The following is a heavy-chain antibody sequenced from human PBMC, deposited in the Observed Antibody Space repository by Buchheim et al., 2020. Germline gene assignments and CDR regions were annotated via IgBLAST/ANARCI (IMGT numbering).Heavy chain of an antibody. CDR1: GYTFTSYY. J-gene: IGHJ6*02. CDR2: INLSGGST. V-gene: IGHV1-46*01. D-gene: IGHD6-13*01. CDR3: ARERTYSSSWYVPAGVRGMDV. Sequence: QVQLVQSGAEVKKPGASVKVSCKASGYTFTSYYMHWVRQAPGQGLEWMGIINLSGGSTSYAQKFQGRVTMTRDTSTSTVYMELSSLKTEETAVYYCARERTYSSSWYVPAGVRGMDVWGQGTT.